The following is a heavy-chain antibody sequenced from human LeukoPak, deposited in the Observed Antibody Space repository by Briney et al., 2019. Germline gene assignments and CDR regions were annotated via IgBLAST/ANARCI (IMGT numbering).Heavy chain of an antibody. Sequence: ASVKVSCKASGYTFTSYGISWVRQAPGQGLEWMGWISAYNGNTNYAQKLQGGVTMTTDTSTSTAYMELRSLRSDDTAVYYCARGFRDYVWGSYRYSDYWGQGTLVTVSS. CDR3: ARGFRDYVWGSYRYSDY. CDR2: ISAYNGNT. CDR1: GYTFTSYG. D-gene: IGHD3-16*02. V-gene: IGHV1-18*01. J-gene: IGHJ4*02.